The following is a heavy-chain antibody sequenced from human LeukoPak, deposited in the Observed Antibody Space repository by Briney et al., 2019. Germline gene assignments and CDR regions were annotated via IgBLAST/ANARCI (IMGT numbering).Heavy chain of an antibody. CDR3: VRYRDGEYDY. Sequence: GGSLRLSCAGSGFTFSSHLMTWVRQAPGKGLEWVANIKQDGSEKYYVDSVKGRFTISRDNAKSSLYLEMSSLRAEDTAVYYCVRYRDGEYDYWGQGTLVTVSS. D-gene: IGHD4-17*01. V-gene: IGHV3-7*01. J-gene: IGHJ4*02. CDR2: IKQDGSEK. CDR1: GFTFSSHL.